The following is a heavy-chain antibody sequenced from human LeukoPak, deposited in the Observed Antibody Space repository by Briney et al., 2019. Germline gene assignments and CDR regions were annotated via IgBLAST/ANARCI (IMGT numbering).Heavy chain of an antibody. V-gene: IGHV4-39*01. CDR1: GGSISSSSYY. J-gene: IGHJ4*02. Sequence: SETLSLTCTVSGGSISSSSYYWGWIRQPPGKGLEWIGSIYYGGSTYYNPSLKSRVTISVDTSKNQFSLKLSSVTAADTAVYYCARLLGFSSYYFDYWGQGTLVTVSS. D-gene: IGHD3-10*01. CDR2: IYYGGST. CDR3: ARLLGFSSYYFDY.